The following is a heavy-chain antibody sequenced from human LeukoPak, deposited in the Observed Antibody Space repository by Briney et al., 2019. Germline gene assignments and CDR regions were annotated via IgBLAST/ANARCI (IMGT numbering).Heavy chain of an antibody. Sequence: PSETLSLTCAVSGGSISSSNWWSWVRQPPGKGLEWIGEIYHSGSTNYNPSLKSRVTISVDKSKNQFSLKLSSVTAADTAVYYCARDLPLDHNDAFDIWGQGTMVTVSS. V-gene: IGHV4-4*02. J-gene: IGHJ3*02. CDR2: IYHSGST. CDR1: GGSISSSNW. CDR3: ARDLPLDHNDAFDI.